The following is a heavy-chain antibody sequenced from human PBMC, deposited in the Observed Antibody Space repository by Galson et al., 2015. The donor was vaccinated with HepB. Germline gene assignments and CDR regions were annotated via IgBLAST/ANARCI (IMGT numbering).Heavy chain of an antibody. J-gene: IGHJ4*02. V-gene: IGHV4-59*01. Sequence: ETLSLTCTVSGGSISSYYWSWIRQPPGKGLEWIGYIYYSGSTNYNPSLKSRVTISVDTSKNQFSLELSSVTAADTAVYYCARVGSGYGAKPWVFDYWGQGTLVTVSS. CDR2: IYYSGST. D-gene: IGHD4/OR15-4a*01. CDR1: GGSISSYY. CDR3: ARVGSGYGAKPWVFDY.